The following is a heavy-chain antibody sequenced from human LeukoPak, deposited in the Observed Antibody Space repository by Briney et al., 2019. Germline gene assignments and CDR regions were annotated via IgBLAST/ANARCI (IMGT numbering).Heavy chain of an antibody. Sequence: PSETLSLTCTVSGGSISGYYWSWIRQPPGKGLEWIGCIFYSGSTNYNPSLKSRVTISVDTSKNQFSLKLSSVTAADTAVYYCARRIVGSGAYYYYYYMDVWGKGTTVTVSS. CDR1: GGSISGYY. V-gene: IGHV4-59*01. CDR3: ARRIVGSGAYYYYYYMDV. J-gene: IGHJ6*03. CDR2: IFYSGST. D-gene: IGHD1-26*01.